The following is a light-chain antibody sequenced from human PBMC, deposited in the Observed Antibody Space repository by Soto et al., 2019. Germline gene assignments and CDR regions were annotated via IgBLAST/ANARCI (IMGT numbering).Light chain of an antibody. CDR3: QQYGSSTWT. J-gene: IGKJ1*01. CDR2: GTS. Sequence: EIVLTQSPGSLSLSPGERATLSCRASQSVSSSYLAWYQQKPGQAPSLLIYGTSSRATGIPDRFSGSGSGTDFTLTISRLEPEDFAVYYCQQYGSSTWTFGQGTKVDIK. CDR1: QSVSSSY. V-gene: IGKV3-20*01.